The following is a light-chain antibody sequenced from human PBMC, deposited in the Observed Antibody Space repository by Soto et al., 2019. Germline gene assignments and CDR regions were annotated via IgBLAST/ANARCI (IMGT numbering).Light chain of an antibody. CDR2: GAS. Sequence: EIVMPQSPATLSVSPGERATLSCRASQSVNIYLAWYQQKPGQAPRLLIFGASYRATGIPARFSGSGSGTDFTLTISRLEPEDFAVYYCQQYVTSPLTFGGGTKVDIK. V-gene: IGKV3-20*01. J-gene: IGKJ4*01. CDR1: QSVNIY. CDR3: QQYVTSPLT.